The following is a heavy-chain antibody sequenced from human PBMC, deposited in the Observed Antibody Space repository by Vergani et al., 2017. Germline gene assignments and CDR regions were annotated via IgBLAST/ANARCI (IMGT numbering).Heavy chain of an antibody. CDR2: IYYSGST. D-gene: IGHD3-22*01. V-gene: IGHV4-39*02. CDR3: ARDPGTYYYDRSGSKYYFDY. CDR1: GGSIRSTFYY. J-gene: IGHJ4*02. Sequence: QLQLQESDPGLVKPSETLSLTCTVSGGSIRSTFYYWGWIRQPPGKGLEWIGTIYYSGSTYYNPSLKSRVTISVDTSKNQFSLKLTSVTAADTAVYYCARDPGTYYYDRSGSKYYFDYWGQGTLVTVSS.